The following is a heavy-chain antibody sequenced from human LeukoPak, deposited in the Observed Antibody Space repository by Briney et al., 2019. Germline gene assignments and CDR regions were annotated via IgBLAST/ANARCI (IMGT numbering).Heavy chain of an antibody. CDR2: VGRGAGDT. Sequence: GGSLRLSCVASGFTFSNNAASWLRQAPAKGLEWVSSVGRGAGDTYYADSVRGRFTISKDSSKYTLQMNSLSADDTAMYYCVKHSGGVYGNSDYWGQGILVTVSS. D-gene: IGHD1-1*01. J-gene: IGHJ4*02. CDR3: VKHSGGVYGNSDY. CDR1: GFTFSNNA. V-gene: IGHV3-23*01.